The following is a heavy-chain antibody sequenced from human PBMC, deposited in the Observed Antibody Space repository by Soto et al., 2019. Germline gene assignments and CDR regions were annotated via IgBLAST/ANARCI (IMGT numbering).Heavy chain of an antibody. J-gene: IGHJ4*02. CDR3: ASGPPSYYDSSGYYKYFDY. Sequence: QVQLVQSGAEVKKPGASVKVSCKASGYTFTSYGISWVRQAPGQGLEWMGWISTHNGNTNYAQKLQGRVTMTTDTSTSTAYMELRSLRSDDTAVYYCASGPPSYYDSSGYYKYFDYWGQGTLVTVSS. D-gene: IGHD3-22*01. CDR2: ISTHNGNT. V-gene: IGHV1-18*01. CDR1: GYTFTSYG.